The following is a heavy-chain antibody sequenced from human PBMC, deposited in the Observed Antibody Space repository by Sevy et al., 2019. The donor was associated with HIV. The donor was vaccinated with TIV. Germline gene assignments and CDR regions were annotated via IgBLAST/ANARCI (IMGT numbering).Heavy chain of an antibody. V-gene: IGHV3-23*01. CDR1: VFTFSSYA. D-gene: IGHD2-15*01. CDR2: ISASGAST. J-gene: IGHJ4*02. CDR3: AKLSCSDGNCFSIDY. Sequence: GGSLRLSCAASVFTFSSYAMTWVRQAPGKGLEWVSGISASGASTYYADSVKGRFTMSRDNSKNTLYLPINSLRAEDTVVYYCAKLSCSDGNCFSIDYWGQGTLVTVSS.